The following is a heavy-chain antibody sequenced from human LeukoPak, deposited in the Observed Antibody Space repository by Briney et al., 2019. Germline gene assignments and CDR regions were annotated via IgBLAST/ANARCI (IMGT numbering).Heavy chain of an antibody. D-gene: IGHD3-22*01. CDR2: ISGRGGGT. Sequence: GGSLRLSCAVSGITLTNYGMSWVRQAPGNGLEWVAGISGRGGGTKYADSVKGRFTISRDKPKNTLYMQMNSLRAEDTAVYFCAKRGVVIRVILVGFHKEAYYFDSWGQGALVTVSS. J-gene: IGHJ4*02. CDR3: AKRGVVIRVILVGFHKEAYYFDS. V-gene: IGHV3-23*01. CDR1: GITLTNYG.